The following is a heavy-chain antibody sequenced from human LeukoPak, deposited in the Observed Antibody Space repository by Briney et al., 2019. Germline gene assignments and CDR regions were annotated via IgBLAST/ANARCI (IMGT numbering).Heavy chain of an antibody. CDR2: ISRSGSAI. Sequence: GGSLRLSCAGSGFTFSSYEMNWVRQAPGQGLDWLSYISRSGSAIHYADSVKGRFTISRDNAKNSLYLQMNSLRGDDTAVYYCSRDATPQYSSGWVFFDYWGQGTLVTVSS. CDR1: GFTFSSYE. V-gene: IGHV3-48*03. CDR3: SRDATPQYSSGWVFFDY. J-gene: IGHJ4*02. D-gene: IGHD6-19*01.